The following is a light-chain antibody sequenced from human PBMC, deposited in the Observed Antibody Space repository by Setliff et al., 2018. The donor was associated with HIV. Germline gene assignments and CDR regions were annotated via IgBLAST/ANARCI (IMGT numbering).Light chain of an antibody. CDR2: DVD. V-gene: IGLV2-11*01. Sequence: QSVLTQPRSVSGSPGQSVTISCTGTSSDVGGYNYVSWYQQHPDKAPKLIIYDVDRRTSGVPDRFSASKSGNTASLTISGLQIDDEADYYCCSYAGNYNYIFGSGTKVTVL. J-gene: IGLJ1*01. CDR3: CSYAGNYNYI. CDR1: SSDVGGYNY.